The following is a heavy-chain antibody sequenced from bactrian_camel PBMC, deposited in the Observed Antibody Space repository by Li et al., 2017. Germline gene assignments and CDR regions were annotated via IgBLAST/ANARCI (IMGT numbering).Heavy chain of an antibody. V-gene: IGHV3-2*01. CDR2: IASDSSVK. D-gene: IGHD7*01. Sequence: VQLVESGGGSVQVGGSLRLSCAASGFTFSSYVMSWVRQAPGKGLEWVASIASDSSVKWYGDFAKGRFTISRGNADNTLYLQMNSLEPEDTAMYYCAADFVNLQLARSYNYWGQGTQVTVS. CDR3: AADFVNLQLARSYNY. J-gene: IGHJ4*01. CDR1: GFTFSSYV.